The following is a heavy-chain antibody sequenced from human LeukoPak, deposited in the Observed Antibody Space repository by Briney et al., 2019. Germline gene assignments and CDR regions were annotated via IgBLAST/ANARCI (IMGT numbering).Heavy chain of an antibody. D-gene: IGHD6-19*01. CDR1: GFTFSSYA. CDR2: ISGSGGNT. CDR3: AKDQSSGWYGYSDY. J-gene: IGHJ4*02. Sequence: GGSLRLSCAAFGFTFSSYAMSWVRQAPGKGLEWVSAISGSGGNTYYADSVKGRFTISRDNSKNTLYLQMNSLRAEDTAVYYCAKDQSSGWYGYSDYWGQGTLVTVSS. V-gene: IGHV3-23*01.